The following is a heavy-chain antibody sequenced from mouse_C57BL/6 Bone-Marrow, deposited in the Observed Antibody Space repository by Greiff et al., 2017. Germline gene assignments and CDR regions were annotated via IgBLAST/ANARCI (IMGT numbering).Heavy chain of an antibody. V-gene: IGHV10-3*01. Sequence: EVQLVESGGGLVQPKGSLKLSCAASGFTFNTYAMHWVRQAPGKGLEWVARIRSKSSNYATYYADSVKDRFTISRDDSQSMLYLQMNNLKTEDTAMYYWVRVRGSSYFYAMDYWGQGTSVTVSS. J-gene: IGHJ4*01. D-gene: IGHD1-1*01. CDR3: VRVRGSSYFYAMDY. CDR1: GFTFNTYA. CDR2: IRSKSSNYAT.